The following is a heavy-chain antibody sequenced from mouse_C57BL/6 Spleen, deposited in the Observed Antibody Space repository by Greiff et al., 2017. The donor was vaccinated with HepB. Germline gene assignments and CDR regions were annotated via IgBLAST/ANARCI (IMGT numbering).Heavy chain of an antibody. CDR3: TRGGYGSSRAWFAY. CDR2: ISSGGDYI. CDR1: GFTFSSYA. J-gene: IGHJ3*01. D-gene: IGHD1-1*01. Sequence: EVKLMESGEGLVKPGGSLKLSCAASGFTFSSYAMSWVRQTPEKRLEWVAYISSGGDYIYYADTVKGRFTISRDNARNTLYLQMSSLKSEDTAMYYCTRGGYGSSRAWFAYWGQGTLVTVSA. V-gene: IGHV5-9-1*02.